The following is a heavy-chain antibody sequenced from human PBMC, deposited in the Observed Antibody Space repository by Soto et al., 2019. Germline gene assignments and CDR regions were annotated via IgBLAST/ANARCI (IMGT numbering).Heavy chain of an antibody. V-gene: IGHV3-30*18. CDR1: GFTFSSYG. D-gene: IGHD1-26*01. J-gene: IGHJ6*02. CDR3: AKESGTYSVPRSYYGMDV. Sequence: GGSLRLSCAASGFTFSSYGMHWVRQAPGKGLEWVAVISYDGSNKYYADSVKGRFTISRDNSKNTLYLQMNSLRAEDTAVYYCAKESGTYSVPRSYYGMDVWGQGTTVTVSS. CDR2: ISYDGSNK.